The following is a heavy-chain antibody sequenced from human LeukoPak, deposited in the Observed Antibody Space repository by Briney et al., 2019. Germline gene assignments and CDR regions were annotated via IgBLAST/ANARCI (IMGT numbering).Heavy chain of an antibody. CDR3: ATRITIFGVVLFDY. V-gene: IGHV4-39*01. CDR2: IYYSGST. CDR1: GGSISSSSYY. D-gene: IGHD3-3*01. J-gene: IGHJ4*02. Sequence: SETLSLTCTVSGGSISSSSYYWGWIRQPPGQGLEWIGSIYYSGSTYYNPSLKSRVTISVDTSKNQFSLKLSSVTAADTAVYYCATRITIFGVVLFDYWGQGTLVTVSS.